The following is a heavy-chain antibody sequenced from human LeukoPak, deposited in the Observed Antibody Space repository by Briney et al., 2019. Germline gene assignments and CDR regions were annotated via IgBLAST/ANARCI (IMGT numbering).Heavy chain of an antibody. J-gene: IGHJ4*02. CDR2: ISAYNGNT. D-gene: IGHD2-2*01. V-gene: IGHV1-18*01. CDR1: GYTFTSYG. CDR3: ARDVLRPSNGVPAAMIDSFDY. Sequence: GASVKVSCKASGYTFTSYGISWVRQAPGQGLEWMGWISAYNGNTNYAQKLQGRVTMTTDTSTSTAYMELRSLRSDDTAVYYCARDVLRPSNGVPAAMIDSFDYWGQGTLVTVSS.